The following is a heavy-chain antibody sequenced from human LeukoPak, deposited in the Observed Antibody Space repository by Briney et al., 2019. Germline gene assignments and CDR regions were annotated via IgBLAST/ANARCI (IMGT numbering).Heavy chain of an antibody. CDR1: GYTFTSTD. D-gene: IGHD2-2*01. CDR3: ARVIVVIPGTNVWFDP. CDR2: INPNSGNT. J-gene: IGHJ5*02. Sequence: ASVKVSCKTSGYTFTSTDINWVRQATGQGLEWMGWINPNSGNTGYAQKFQGRVTITRNTSIGTAYMELSSLSSEDTAVYYCARVIVVIPGTNVWFDPWGQGTLVTVSS. V-gene: IGHV1-8*03.